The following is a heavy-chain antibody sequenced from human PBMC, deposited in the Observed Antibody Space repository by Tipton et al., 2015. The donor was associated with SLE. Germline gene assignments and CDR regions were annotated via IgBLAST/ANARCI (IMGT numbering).Heavy chain of an antibody. D-gene: IGHD2-8*02. J-gene: IGHJ5*02. CDR3: ARLGYCTGDTVCFTGIDQ. Sequence: TLSLTCTVSGGSVSSGNYHWGWIRQPPGKGLEYIGTAFYSGTTNYNPSLESRLDISVDTSGRLFFLRLSSMTAADTAVYYCARLGYCTGDTVCFTGIDQWGQGTLVTVSS. CDR1: GGSVSSGNYH. V-gene: IGHV4-39*07. CDR2: AFYSGTT.